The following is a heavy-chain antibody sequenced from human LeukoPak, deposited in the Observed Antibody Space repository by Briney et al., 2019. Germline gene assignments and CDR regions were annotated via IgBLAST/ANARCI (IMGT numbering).Heavy chain of an antibody. J-gene: IGHJ6*02. CDR3: AATGGPIPYYYGMDV. V-gene: IGHV4-31*03. D-gene: IGHD1-26*01. CDR2: IYYSGST. Sequence: SETLSLTCTVSGGSISSGGYYWSRIRQHPGKGLEWIGYIYYSGSTYYNPSLKSRVTISVDTSKNQFSLKLSSVTAADTAVYYCAATGGPIPYYYGMDVWGQGTTVTVSS. CDR1: GGSISSGGYY.